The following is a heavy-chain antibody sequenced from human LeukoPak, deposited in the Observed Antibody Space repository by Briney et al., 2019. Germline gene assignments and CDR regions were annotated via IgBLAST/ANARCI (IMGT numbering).Heavy chain of an antibody. CDR3: ARDGTYYYDSTVLS. CDR2: ISAYNGNT. Sequence: ASVKVSCKASGCTFTSYGISWVRQAPGQGLEWMGWISAYNGNTNYAQKLQGRVTMTTDTSTSTAYMELRSLRSDDTAVYYCARDGTYYYDSTVLSWGQGTLVTVSS. V-gene: IGHV1-18*01. CDR1: GCTFTSYG. D-gene: IGHD3-22*01. J-gene: IGHJ5*02.